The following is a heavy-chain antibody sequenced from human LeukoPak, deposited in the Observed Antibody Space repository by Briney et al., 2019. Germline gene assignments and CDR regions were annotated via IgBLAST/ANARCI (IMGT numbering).Heavy chain of an antibody. CDR3: AKDLPRSIVVVVAATGGY. Sequence: GGSLRLSCAASGFTFSSYGMSWVRQAPGKGLEWVSAISGSGGSTYYADSVKGRFTISRDNSKNTLYLQMNSLRAEDTAVYYCAKDLPRSIVVVVAATGGYWGQGTLVTVSS. J-gene: IGHJ4*02. CDR1: GFTFSSYG. D-gene: IGHD2-15*01. V-gene: IGHV3-23*01. CDR2: ISGSGGST.